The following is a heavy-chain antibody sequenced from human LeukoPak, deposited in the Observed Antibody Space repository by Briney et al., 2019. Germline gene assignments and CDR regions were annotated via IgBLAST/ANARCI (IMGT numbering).Heavy chain of an antibody. Sequence: SETLSLTCTVSGGSISNYFWSWVRQPPGKGLEWVAYIYDSGTSSYNPSLKSRVTISVDTSKNQFSLSLSSVTAADTAVYYCARSNGWYSFDYWGQGTLVTVSS. V-gene: IGHV4-59*01. CDR3: ARSNGWYSFDY. J-gene: IGHJ4*02. CDR2: IYDSGTS. D-gene: IGHD6-19*01. CDR1: GGSISNYF.